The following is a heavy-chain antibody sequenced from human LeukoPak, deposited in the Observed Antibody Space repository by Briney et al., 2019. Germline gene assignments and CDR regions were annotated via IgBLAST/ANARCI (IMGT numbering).Heavy chain of an antibody. CDR1: GFTVSSNY. CDR3: ARDNGYSSSYYWFDP. CDR2: IYSGGST. V-gene: IGHV3-66*01. D-gene: IGHD6-6*01. Sequence: PGGSLRLSCAASGFTVSSNYMSWVRQAPGKGPEWVSVIYSGGSTYYADSVKGRFTISRDNSKNTLYLQMNSLRAEDTAVYYCARDNGYSSSYYWFDPWGQGTLVTVSS. J-gene: IGHJ5*02.